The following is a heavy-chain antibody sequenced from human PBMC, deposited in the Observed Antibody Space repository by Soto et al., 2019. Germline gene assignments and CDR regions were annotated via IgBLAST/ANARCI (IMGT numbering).Heavy chain of an antibody. CDR2: ISGSGGST. CDR3: AKDLRAYGSSTDNWFDP. D-gene: IGHD2-2*01. V-gene: IGHV3-23*01. J-gene: IGHJ5*02. CDR1: GFTFSSYA. Sequence: GGSLRLSCAASGFTFSSYAMSWVRQAPGKGLEWVSAISGSGGSTYYADSVKGRFTISRDNSKNTLYLQMNSLRAEDTAVYYCAKDLRAYGSSTDNWFDPWGQVTLVTVSS.